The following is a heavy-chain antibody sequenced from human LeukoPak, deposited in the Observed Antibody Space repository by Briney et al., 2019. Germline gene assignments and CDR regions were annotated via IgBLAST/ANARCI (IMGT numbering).Heavy chain of an antibody. CDR2: ISSSSSYT. J-gene: IGHJ4*02. CDR1: GFTFSDYY. Sequence: GGSLRLSCAASGFTFSDYYMSWIRQAPRKGLEWVSYISSSSSYTNYADSVKGRFTISRDNSKNTLYLQMNSLRAEDTAVYYCAKDFWSGYYPNYWGQGTLVTVSS. D-gene: IGHD3-3*01. CDR3: AKDFWSGYYPNY. V-gene: IGHV3-11*05.